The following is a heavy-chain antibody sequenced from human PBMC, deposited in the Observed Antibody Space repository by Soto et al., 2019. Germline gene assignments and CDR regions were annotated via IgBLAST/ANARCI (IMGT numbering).Heavy chain of an antibody. V-gene: IGHV4-39*01. J-gene: IGHJ4*02. CDR3: ARHVKWTPSDY. D-gene: IGHD1-26*01. CDR2: IYYTGST. CDR1: GGSISGSSYY. Sequence: SETLSLTCTVSGGSISGSSYYWGWIRQAPGKGLEWIGSIYYTGSTHYNPSLKSRVTISVDTSKNQFSLKLTSVTAAETAVYYCARHVKWTPSDYWGQGTPVTVSS.